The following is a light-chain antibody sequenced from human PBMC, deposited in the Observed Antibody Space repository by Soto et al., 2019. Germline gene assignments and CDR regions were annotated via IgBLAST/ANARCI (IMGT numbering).Light chain of an antibody. CDR3: SLYTHVKALV. CDR1: SSDIGIYDY. J-gene: IGLJ1*01. Sequence: QSVLTQPASVSGSPGQSITISCTGTSSDIGIYDYVSWYQRHPGRAPQLMLYEFSNRPSGVSRRFTGSKSGNTASLTFSGVQAEDEEDYFRSLYTHVKALVFGGGTNLT. CDR2: EFS. V-gene: IGLV2-14*01.